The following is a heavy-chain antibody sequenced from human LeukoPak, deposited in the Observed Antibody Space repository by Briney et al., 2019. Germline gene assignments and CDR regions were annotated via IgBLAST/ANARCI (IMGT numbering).Heavy chain of an antibody. CDR3: ARGYGSGSYYSYFDY. Sequence: SVKVSCKASEGTFSSYAISWVRQAPGQGLEWMGGIIPIFGTANYAQKFQGRVTITADESTSTAYMELSSLRSEDTAVYYCARGYGSGSYYSYFDYWGQGTLVTVSS. D-gene: IGHD3-10*01. J-gene: IGHJ4*02. CDR1: EGTFSSYA. V-gene: IGHV1-69*01. CDR2: IIPIFGTA.